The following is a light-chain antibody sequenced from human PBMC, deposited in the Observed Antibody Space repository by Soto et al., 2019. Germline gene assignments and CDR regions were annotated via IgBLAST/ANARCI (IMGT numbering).Light chain of an antibody. CDR1: QSVSSTY. CDR3: QQYGSSPFT. J-gene: IGKJ5*01. V-gene: IGKV3-20*01. Sequence: EIVLTQSPGTLSLSTGERATLSCRASQSVSSTYLTWYQQKPGQAPRLLIYGASSRATGIPDRFSGSGSGTDFTLTISRLDPEDFAVYYCQQYGSSPFTFGQGTRLEIK. CDR2: GAS.